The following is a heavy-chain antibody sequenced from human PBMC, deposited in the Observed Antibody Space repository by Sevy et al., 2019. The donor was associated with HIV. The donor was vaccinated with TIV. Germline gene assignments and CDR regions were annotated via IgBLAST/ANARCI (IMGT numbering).Heavy chain of an antibody. J-gene: IGHJ3*02. V-gene: IGHV3-23*01. D-gene: IGHD6-19*01. CDR1: GFTFSSYA. Sequence: GGSLRLSCAASGFTFSSYAMTWVRQAPGKGLEWVSVISGRGGSTDYADSVKGRFTISRDNSKNTLYLQMNSVRAEDTAVYYCAKNQWLGPNDAFDIWAKGQWSPSPQ. CDR3: AKNQWLGPNDAFDI. CDR2: ISGRGGST.